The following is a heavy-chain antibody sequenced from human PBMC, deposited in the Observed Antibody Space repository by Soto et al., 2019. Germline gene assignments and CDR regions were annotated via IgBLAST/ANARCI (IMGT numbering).Heavy chain of an antibody. Sequence: SGTLSLTCTVSGVSITSYFWSWIRQTPGKGLDWIGSISFSGATYSNPSLKGRAALSVDTSENHLSLTLNSVTSADTAVYFCGRDRRVGYKTYFESWGQGNQVTVS. J-gene: IGHJ4*02. D-gene: IGHD3-10*01. V-gene: IGHV4-59*01. CDR1: GVSITSYF. CDR2: ISFSGAT. CDR3: GRDRRVGYKTYFES.